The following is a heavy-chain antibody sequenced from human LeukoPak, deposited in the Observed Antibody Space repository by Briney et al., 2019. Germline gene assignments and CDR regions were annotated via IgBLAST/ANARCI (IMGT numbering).Heavy chain of an antibody. CDR1: GYGFTTFW. CDR3: ARHFYDTNPSDY. Sequence: GESLRISCKGSGYGFTTFWISWVGQMPGTGLEWMGMIDPSDSNTNYSPSFQGHVTISADRSISTAFLQWSSLKASGSAMYYCARHFYDTNPSDYWGQGTLVTVAS. J-gene: IGHJ4*02. CDR2: IDPSDSNT. V-gene: IGHV5-10-1*01. D-gene: IGHD3-22*01.